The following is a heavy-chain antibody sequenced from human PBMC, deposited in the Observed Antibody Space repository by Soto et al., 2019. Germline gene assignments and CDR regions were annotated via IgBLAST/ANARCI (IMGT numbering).Heavy chain of an antibody. D-gene: IGHD3-3*01. J-gene: IGHJ6*03. CDR3: ARNDFWSGYYYSELYYYYYMDV. CDR1: GGTFSSYT. V-gene: IGHV1-69*02. CDR2: IIPILGIA. Sequence: QVQLVQSGAEVKKPGSSVKVSCKASGGTFSSYTISWVRQAPGQGLEWMGRIIPILGIANYAQKFQGRVTITADKSTSTAYMELSSLRSEDTAVYYCARNDFWSGYYYSELYYYYYMDVWGKGTTVTVSS.